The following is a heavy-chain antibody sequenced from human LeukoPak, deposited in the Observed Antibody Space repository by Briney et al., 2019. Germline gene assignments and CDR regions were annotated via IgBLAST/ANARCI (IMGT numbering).Heavy chain of an antibody. CDR1: GSTFSSYG. Sequence: GRSLRLSCAASGSTFSSYGMHWVRQAPGKGLVWVSRINSDGSSTSYADSVKGRFTISRDNAKNTLYLQMNSLRAEDTAVYYCARGYCSGGSCYAAIDYWGQGTLVTVSS. D-gene: IGHD2-15*01. CDR3: ARGYCSGGSCYAAIDY. V-gene: IGHV3-74*01. J-gene: IGHJ4*02. CDR2: INSDGSST.